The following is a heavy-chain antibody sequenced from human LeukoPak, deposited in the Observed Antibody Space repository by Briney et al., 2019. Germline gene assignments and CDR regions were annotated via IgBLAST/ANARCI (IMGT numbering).Heavy chain of an antibody. V-gene: IGHV1-18*01. CDR3: ARALTFPGDILTGYQEDY. CDR2: ISAYNGNT. Sequence: GASVKVSCKASGYTFTSYGISWVRQAPGQGLEWMGWISAYNGNTNYAQKLQGRVTMTTDTSTSTAYMELRSLRSDDTAVYYCARALTFPGDILTGYQEDYWGQGTLVTVSS. D-gene: IGHD3-9*01. CDR1: GYTFTSYG. J-gene: IGHJ4*02.